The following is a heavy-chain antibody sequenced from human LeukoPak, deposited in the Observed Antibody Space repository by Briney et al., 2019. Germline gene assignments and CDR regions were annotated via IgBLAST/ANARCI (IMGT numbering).Heavy chain of an antibody. CDR1: GFTFSGYA. J-gene: IGHJ4*02. D-gene: IGHD3-10*01. CDR3: ARVGYYASGPFSYFDY. CDR2: ISYDGSNE. V-gene: IGHV3-30-3*01. Sequence: GGSLRLSCAASGFTFSGYAMHWVRRAPGKGLEWVAVISYDGSNEYYADSVKGRFTISRDNSKNTLYLQMNSLSVEDTAVYYCARVGYYASGPFSYFDYWGQGTLVTVSS.